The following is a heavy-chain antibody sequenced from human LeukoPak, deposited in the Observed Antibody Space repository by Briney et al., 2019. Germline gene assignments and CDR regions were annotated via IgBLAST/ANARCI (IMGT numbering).Heavy chain of an antibody. Sequence: GGSLRLSCAASGFTFSSYSMNWVRQAPGKGLEWVSYISSSSSTIYYADSVKGRFTISRDNAKNSLYLQMNSLRAEDTAVYYCSRPKPYGDYALDFYYWGQGTLVTVSS. D-gene: IGHD4-17*01. CDR1: GFTFSSYS. J-gene: IGHJ4*02. CDR2: ISSSSSTI. V-gene: IGHV3-48*01. CDR3: SRPKPYGDYALDFYY.